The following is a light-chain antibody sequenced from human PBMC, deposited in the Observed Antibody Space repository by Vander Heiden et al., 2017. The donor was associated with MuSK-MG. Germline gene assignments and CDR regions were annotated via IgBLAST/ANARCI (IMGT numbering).Light chain of an antibody. CDR3: QQSDNSPYT. V-gene: IGKV1-39*01. CDR2: AAF. CDR1: QSISTY. J-gene: IGKJ2*01. Sequence: DIQMTQSPSSLSASVGDRVIFTCRASQSISTYLNWYQQKPGKAPKLVVYAAFRLQSGVPSRLSGSGSGTEFTLTISRLQPEDFATYYCQQSDNSPYTFGQGTKVEI.